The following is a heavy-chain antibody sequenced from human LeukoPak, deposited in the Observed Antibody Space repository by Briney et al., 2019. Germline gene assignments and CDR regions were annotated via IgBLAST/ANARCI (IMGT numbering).Heavy chain of an antibody. CDR2: IYHSGST. D-gene: IGHD2-2*02. V-gene: IGHV4-38-2*01. J-gene: IGHJ4*02. CDR1: GYSISSGYY. CDR3: ARLSGAPVRHPIYHFDY. Sequence: SETLSLTCAVSGYSISSGYYWGWIRPPPGKGLEWIGNIYHSGSTYKNPSLKSRVTISLDTSKNQSSLKLSSVTAADTAIYYCARLSGAPVRHPIYHFDYWGQGTLVTVSS.